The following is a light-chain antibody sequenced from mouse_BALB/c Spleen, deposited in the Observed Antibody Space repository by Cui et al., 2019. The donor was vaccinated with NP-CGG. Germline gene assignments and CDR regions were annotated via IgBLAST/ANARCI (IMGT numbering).Light chain of an antibody. CDR1: TGAVTTSNY. J-gene: IGLJ1*01. CDR2: GTN. CDR3: ALWYSNHWV. Sequence: QCVVTQVCALTTSPGETVTLTCRSSTGAVTTSNYANWVQEKPDHLFTGLIGGTNNRAPGVPARFSGSLIGDKAALTITGAQTEDEAIYFCALWYSNHWVFGGGTKLTVL. V-gene: IGLV1*01.